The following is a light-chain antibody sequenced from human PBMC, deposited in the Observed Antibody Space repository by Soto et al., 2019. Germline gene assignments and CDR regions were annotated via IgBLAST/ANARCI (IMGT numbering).Light chain of an antibody. J-gene: IGKJ5*01. CDR1: QSVSSN. V-gene: IGKV3-15*01. CDR3: QQHKQLPIT. Sequence: LVLKHSPGTLSLYKGESATLSCRASQSVSSNSLAWHQQKPGQAPRLLIYGASTRATGIPARFSGSGSGTEFTLTIYSLQSEDFAVYYCQQHKQLPITSCQGTRLEIK. CDR2: GAS.